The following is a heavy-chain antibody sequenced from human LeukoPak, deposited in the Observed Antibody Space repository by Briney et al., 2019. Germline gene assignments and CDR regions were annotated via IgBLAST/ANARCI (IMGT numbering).Heavy chain of an antibody. Sequence: SETLSLTCTVSGGSISSYYWSWIRQPPGKGLEWIGYIYNSGSTYYNPSLKSRVTISVDTSKNQFSLKLSSVTAADTAVYYCARQGRMTEDYWGQGTLVTVSS. CDR2: IYNSGST. CDR3: ARQGRMTEDY. D-gene: IGHD2-21*02. CDR1: GGSISSYY. V-gene: IGHV4-59*08. J-gene: IGHJ4*02.